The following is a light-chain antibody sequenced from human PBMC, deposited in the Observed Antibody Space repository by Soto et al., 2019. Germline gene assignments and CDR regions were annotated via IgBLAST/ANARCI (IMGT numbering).Light chain of an antibody. CDR2: DVS. CDR1: SSDVGGYNY. Sequence: QSALTQPAYVSGSPGQSITISCTGTSSDVGGYNYVSWYQQHPGKAPKLMIYDVSNRPSGVSNRVSVSKSGKTASLTISGLQAEDEADYYFSSYTSSSPVLFGGGTKLTVL. V-gene: IGLV2-14*01. J-gene: IGLJ2*01. CDR3: SSYTSSSPVL.